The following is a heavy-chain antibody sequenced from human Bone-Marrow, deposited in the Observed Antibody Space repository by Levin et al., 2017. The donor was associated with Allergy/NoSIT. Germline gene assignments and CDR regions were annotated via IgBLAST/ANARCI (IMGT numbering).Heavy chain of an antibody. Sequence: GGSLRLSCAVSGFNVDDYAMHWVRQAPGKGLEWVSGITWNRGKKDYADSVKGRFTISRDNAKNSLCLQMNSLRTEDTALYYCAKDISGDGSNFDHWGQGTLVTVSS. J-gene: IGHJ4*02. CDR3: AKDISGDGSNFDH. V-gene: IGHV3-9*01. CDR2: ITWNRGKK. CDR1: GFNVDDYA. D-gene: IGHD5-24*01.